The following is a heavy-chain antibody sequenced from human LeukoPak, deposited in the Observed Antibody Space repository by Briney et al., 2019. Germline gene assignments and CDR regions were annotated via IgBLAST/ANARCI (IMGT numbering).Heavy chain of an antibody. D-gene: IGHD5-12*01. CDR3: AKSPPQWLLSPKAEYFQH. J-gene: IGHJ1*01. CDR2: ISSSSSYI. CDR1: GFTFSSYS. V-gene: IGHV3-21*01. Sequence: GGSLRLSCASTGFTFSSYSMNWVRQAPGKGLAWVSSISSSSSYIYYADSVKGRFTISRDNAKNSLYLQMNSLRAEDTAVYYCAKSPPQWLLSPKAEYFQHWGQGTLVTVSS.